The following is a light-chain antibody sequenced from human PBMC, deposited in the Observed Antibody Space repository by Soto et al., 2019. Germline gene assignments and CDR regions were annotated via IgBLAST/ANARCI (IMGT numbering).Light chain of an antibody. V-gene: IGLV2-14*03. CDR3: SSYTSSSTLVV. CDR2: EVN. CDR1: SSDVGAYNH. Sequence: QSVLTQPASVSGSPGQSITISCTGTSSDVGAYNHVSWYQQHPGKVPKVMIYEVNNRPSGVSNRFSASKSGNTASLTISGLQAEDEATYYCSSYTSSSTLVVFGGGTKLTVL. J-gene: IGLJ2*01.